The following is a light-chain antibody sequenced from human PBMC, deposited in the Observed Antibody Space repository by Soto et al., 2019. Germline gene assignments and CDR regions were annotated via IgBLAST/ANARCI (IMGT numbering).Light chain of an antibody. CDR1: NIGSKS. V-gene: IGLV3-21*01. J-gene: IGLJ3*02. CDR2: YDS. CDR3: QVWDISSGHVV. Sequence: SYELTQPPSVSVAPGKKASVACGGSNIGSKSVHWYQKKSGQAPVLVMYYDSDRPSGIPERFSGSNSGNTATLTISRVEAGDEADYYCQVWDISSGHVVFGGRTKLTVL.